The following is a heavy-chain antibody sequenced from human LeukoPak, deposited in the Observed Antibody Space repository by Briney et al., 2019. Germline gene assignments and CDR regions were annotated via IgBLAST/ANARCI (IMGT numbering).Heavy chain of an antibody. D-gene: IGHD6-19*01. CDR2: IYGGGTT. CDR3: GRVPVIAVANWFDP. J-gene: IGHJ5*02. Sequence: GGSLRLSCTASGFTFGDYAMSCVRQAPGKGLECVSDIYGGGTTYYTDSVKGRFTISRDNSKKTLYLQMNSLRAEDTAVYYCGRVPVIAVANWFDPWGQGTMVTVSS. V-gene: IGHV3-66*01. CDR1: GFTFGDYA.